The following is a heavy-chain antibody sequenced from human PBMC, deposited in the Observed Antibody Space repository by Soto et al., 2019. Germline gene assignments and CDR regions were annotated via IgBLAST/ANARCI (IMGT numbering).Heavy chain of an antibody. D-gene: IGHD3-10*01. CDR3: TRLISAAHDY. J-gene: IGHJ4*02. CDR2: IRDRAYSYAT. V-gene: IGHV3-73*01. Sequence: VLLVESGGGMVQPGGSLKLSCAASGFVFKDSSIHWVRQASGKGLEWVGRIRDRAYSYATAYAESVKGRFTISRDDSNNTAYLQMSGLKTEDTAIYYCTRLISAAHDYWGQGTLVTVSS. CDR1: GFVFKDSS.